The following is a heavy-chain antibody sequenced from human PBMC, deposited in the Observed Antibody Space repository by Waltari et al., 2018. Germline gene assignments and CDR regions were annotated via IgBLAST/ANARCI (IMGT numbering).Heavy chain of an antibody. J-gene: IGHJ6*02. Sequence: QVQLVQSGAEVKKPGSSVKVSCKASGGTFSSYAISWVRQAPGQGLEWMGGIIPIFGTANYAQKLQGRVTMTTDTSTSTAYMELRSLRSDDTAVYYCARVAGDYEYGMDVWGQGTTVTVSS. V-gene: IGHV1-69*06. CDR1: GGTFSSYA. CDR3: ARVAGDYEYGMDV. D-gene: IGHD4-17*01. CDR2: IIPIFGTA.